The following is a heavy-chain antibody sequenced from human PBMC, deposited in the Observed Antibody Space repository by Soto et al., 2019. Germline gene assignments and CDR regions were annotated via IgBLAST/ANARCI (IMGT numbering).Heavy chain of an antibody. V-gene: IGHV4-31*03. CDR2: IYYSGTT. D-gene: IGHD1-20*01. CDR1: GASISSGGYY. J-gene: IGHJ6*02. CDR3: ARVPGGGRQGLITPWYNFGMYV. Sequence: SETLSLTCTVSGASISSGGYYWTWIRQHPGKGLEWIGYIYYSGTTYYNPSLQSRMSISVDTSKNHFSLRLHSLTAADTAVYYCARVPGGGRQGLITPWYNFGMYVWGQGTTVTVSS.